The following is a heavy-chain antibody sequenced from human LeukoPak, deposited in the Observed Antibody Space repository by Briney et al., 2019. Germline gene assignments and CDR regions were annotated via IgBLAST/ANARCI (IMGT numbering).Heavy chain of an antibody. V-gene: IGHV3-23*01. Sequence: QTGGSLRLSCTASGFTFSAYAMMWVRQAPGKGPEWVSAIHGGGGSAFYADSVKGRFTISRDNSKYTLFLQMNSLRAEDTAVYYCARDPNGDYIGAFDMWGPGTMVTVSS. CDR1: GFTFSAYA. D-gene: IGHD4-17*01. J-gene: IGHJ3*02. CDR3: ARDPNGDYIGAFDM. CDR2: IHGGGGSA.